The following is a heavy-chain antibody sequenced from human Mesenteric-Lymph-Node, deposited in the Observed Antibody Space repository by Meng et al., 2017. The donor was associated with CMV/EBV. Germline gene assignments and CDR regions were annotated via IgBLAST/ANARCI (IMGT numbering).Heavy chain of an antibody. Sequence: SETLSLTCTVSGGSISSSTYYWGWIRQPPGKGLEWIGSIYYSGSTYYNPSLKSRVTISVDTSKNQFSLNLSSVTAADTAVYYCARENSQLTESLPNTNDYWGQGTLVTVSS. CDR1: GGSISSSTYY. J-gene: IGHJ4*02. CDR3: ARENSQLTESLPNTNDY. CDR2: IYYSGST. V-gene: IGHV4-39*07. D-gene: IGHD1-14*01.